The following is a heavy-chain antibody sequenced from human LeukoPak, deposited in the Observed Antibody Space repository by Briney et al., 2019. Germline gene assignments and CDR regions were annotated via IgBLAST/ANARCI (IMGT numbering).Heavy chain of an antibody. J-gene: IGHJ3*02. CDR3: ARFYYDSSGYYGHDAFDI. CDR2: INPNSGGT. Sequence: GASVKVSCKASGYTFSGYYLHWVRQAPGQGLEWMGWINPNSGGTNSAQKFQGRVTMTRDTSISTAYMELSRLRSDDTAVYYCARFYYDSSGYYGHDAFDIWGQGTMVTVSS. V-gene: IGHV1-2*02. CDR1: GYTFSGYY. D-gene: IGHD3-22*01.